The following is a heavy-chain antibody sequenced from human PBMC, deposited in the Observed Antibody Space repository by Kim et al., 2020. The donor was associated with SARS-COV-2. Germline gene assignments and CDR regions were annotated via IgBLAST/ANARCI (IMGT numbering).Heavy chain of an antibody. J-gene: IGHJ6*02. CDR3: ARDLSGSNYYYGMDV. V-gene: IGHV3-13*01. D-gene: IGHD1-26*01. Sequence: GGSLRLSCAASGFTFSSHDMHWVRQATGKGLEWVSGIGADGDTYYLGSVRGRFTISRENAKNSLYLQMNSLTVGDTAVYYCARDLSGSNYYYGMDVWGQGTTVTVSS. CDR2: IGADGDT. CDR1: GFTFSSHD.